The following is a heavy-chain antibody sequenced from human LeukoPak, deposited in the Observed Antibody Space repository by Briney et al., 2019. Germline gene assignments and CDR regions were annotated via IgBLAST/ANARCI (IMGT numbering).Heavy chain of an antibody. V-gene: IGHV4-30-4*08. CDR2: IYYSGST. CDR3: ARGAYGSTQPFDY. Sequence: SQTLSLTCTVSGGSISSGDYYWSWIRQPPGKGLEWIGYIYYSGSTYYNPSLKSRVTMSVDTSKNQFSLKLSSVTAADTAVYYCARGAYGSTQPFDYWGQGTLVTVSS. J-gene: IGHJ4*02. D-gene: IGHD3-22*01. CDR1: GGSISSGDYY.